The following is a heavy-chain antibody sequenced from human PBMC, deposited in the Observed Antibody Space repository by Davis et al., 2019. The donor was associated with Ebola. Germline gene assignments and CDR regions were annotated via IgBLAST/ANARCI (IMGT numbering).Heavy chain of an antibody. CDR2: IHHTGST. Sequence: PGGSLRLSCAVSGGSISSDKWWSWVRQPPGKGLEWIGEIHHTGSTNYNPSLKSRVTISVDKSKNQFSLNLNSVTAADTAIYYCATKIPGSTWWPDFDCWGQGTLVTVSS. D-gene: IGHD6-13*01. V-gene: IGHV4-4*02. CDR3: ATKIPGSTWWPDFDC. J-gene: IGHJ4*02. CDR1: GGSISSDKW.